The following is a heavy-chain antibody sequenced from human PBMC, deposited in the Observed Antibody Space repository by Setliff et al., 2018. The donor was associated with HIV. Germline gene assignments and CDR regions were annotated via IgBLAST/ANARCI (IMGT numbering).Heavy chain of an antibody. D-gene: IGHD3-22*01. CDR3: ARRAGFSEGSGYWCY. CDR2: ISYGGNP. J-gene: IGHJ4*02. Sequence: ASETLSLTCTVSGDSINSGPYSWGWIRQPPGKGLESIGSISYGGNPYYNPSLKSRVLISGDTSKNQFALKLSSVTAADTGVYYCARRAGFSEGSGYWCYWGQGTLVTVSS. V-gene: IGHV4-39*01. CDR1: GDSINSGPYS.